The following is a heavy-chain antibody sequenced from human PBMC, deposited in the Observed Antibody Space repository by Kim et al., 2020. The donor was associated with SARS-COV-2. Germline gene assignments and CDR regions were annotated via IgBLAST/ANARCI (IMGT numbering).Heavy chain of an antibody. Sequence: PSLKSRVTISVDTSKNQFSLKLSSVTAADTAVYYCARGREYSSSSWYFDLWGRGTLVTVSS. CDR3: ARGREYSSSSWYFDL. D-gene: IGHD6-6*01. J-gene: IGHJ2*01. V-gene: IGHV4-34*01.